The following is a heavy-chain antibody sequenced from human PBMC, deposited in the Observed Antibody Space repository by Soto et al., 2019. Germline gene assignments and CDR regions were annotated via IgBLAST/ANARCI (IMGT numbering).Heavy chain of an antibody. CDR2: ISYDGTNK. CDR1: RFTFSSYA. D-gene: IGHD3-10*01. Sequence: GGSLRLSCAASRFTFSSYAMHWVRQAPGKGLEWVAVISYDGTNKYYADFVKGRFTISRDNSKNTLYLEMNSLKTEDTAVYYCTRDAPLWFGELSQWGQGTLVTVSS. CDR3: TRDAPLWFGELSQ. V-gene: IGHV3-30-3*01. J-gene: IGHJ4*02.